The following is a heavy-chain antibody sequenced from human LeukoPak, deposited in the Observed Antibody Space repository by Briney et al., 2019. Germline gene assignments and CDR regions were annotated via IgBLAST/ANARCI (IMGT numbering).Heavy chain of an antibody. D-gene: IGHD2-15*01. CDR3: ARGYTSDTNILDYLDF. CDR2: IIPIFGEP. CDR1: GYTFTSYF. J-gene: IGHJ4*02. Sequence: SVKVSCKASGYTFTSYFMHWVRQAPGHGLEWMGGIIPIFGEPTYAQKFQGRITITADQSTSTAYMELTSLRSEDMAFYYCARGYTSDTNILDYLDFWGQGTLVTVSS. V-gene: IGHV1-69*13.